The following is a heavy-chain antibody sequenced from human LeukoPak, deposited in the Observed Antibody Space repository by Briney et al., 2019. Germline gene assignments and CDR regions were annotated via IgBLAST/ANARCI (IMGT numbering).Heavy chain of an antibody. Sequence: PSETLSLTCTVSGGSISSYYWNWIRQPPGKGLEWLGHIYYSGNTDYNPSLKSRVTISVDTSKNQFSLNLSSVTAADTAVYYCARTLYSTSSLFDYWGQGTLATVSS. D-gene: IGHD6-6*01. J-gene: IGHJ4*02. CDR1: GGSISSYY. CDR2: IYYSGNT. CDR3: ARTLYSTSSLFDY. V-gene: IGHV4-59*08.